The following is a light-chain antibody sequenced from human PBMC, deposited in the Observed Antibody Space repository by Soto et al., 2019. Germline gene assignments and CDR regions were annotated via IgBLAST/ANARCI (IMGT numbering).Light chain of an antibody. V-gene: IGLV1-44*01. Sequence: QSVLTQPPSASGTPGQRVTISCSGSSSNIGSNTVNWYQQLPGTAPKLLIYNNNQRPSGVPDRCSGSKSGTSAALAISGLQSEDEADYYCAAWDDSMNGYYVFGTGTKVTVL. CDR2: NNN. CDR1: SSNIGSNT. J-gene: IGLJ1*01. CDR3: AAWDDSMNGYYV.